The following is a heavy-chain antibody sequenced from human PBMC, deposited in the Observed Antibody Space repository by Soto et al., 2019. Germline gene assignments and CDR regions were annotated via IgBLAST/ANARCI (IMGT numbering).Heavy chain of an antibody. D-gene: IGHD5-18*01. CDR1: GYAFTNYY. CDR2: INPIDAST. V-gene: IGHV1-46*01. Sequence: QAHLEQSGTEVKNPGASVKVSCKASGYAFTNYYMHWVRQTPGQGLEWVGVINPIDASTRYTQKFQDRVTLTTDTSPSTVYLELSSLKSDDTAVYYCARKGYTYRKSGLDVWGQGTTVIVSS. CDR3: ARKGYTYRKSGLDV. J-gene: IGHJ6*02.